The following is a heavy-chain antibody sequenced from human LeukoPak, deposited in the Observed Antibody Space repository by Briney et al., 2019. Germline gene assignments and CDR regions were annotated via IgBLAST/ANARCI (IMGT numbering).Heavy chain of an antibody. Sequence: GESLKISCKASGYRFTTDYIGWVRQMPGKGLEWMGIIYPDDSETNYSPSFQGQVSMSVDKSITTAYLQWSSLKASDTAMYYCARCGDYTNYYYYMDVWGKGTTVTVSS. D-gene: IGHD4-11*01. J-gene: IGHJ6*03. V-gene: IGHV5-51*01. CDR2: IYPDDSET. CDR1: GYRFTTDY. CDR3: ARCGDYTNYYYYMDV.